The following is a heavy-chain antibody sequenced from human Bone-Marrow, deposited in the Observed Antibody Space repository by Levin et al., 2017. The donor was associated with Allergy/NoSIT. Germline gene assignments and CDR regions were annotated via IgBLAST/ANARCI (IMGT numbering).Heavy chain of an antibody. CDR2: IYDTGRT. CDR3: ARGTGYYPSYYYYMDV. D-gene: IGHD3/OR15-3a*01. Sequence: NSSETLSLTCTVSGGSISSYYWTWIRQPPGKGLEWIGYIYDTGRTNYNPSLKSRVTISVDTSKNQFSLKLSSVTAADTAVFYCARGTGYYPSYYYYMDVWGKGTMVTVSS. V-gene: IGHV4-59*01. CDR1: GGSISSYY. J-gene: IGHJ6*03.